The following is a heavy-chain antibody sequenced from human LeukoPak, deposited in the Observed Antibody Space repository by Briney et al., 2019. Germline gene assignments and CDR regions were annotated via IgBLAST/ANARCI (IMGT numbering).Heavy chain of an antibody. Sequence: SGGSLRLSCAASGFTLSNCWMTWFRQAPGKGLEWVANINQDGSVQSYVDSVKGRFTISRDNAKNSLYLQMSNLRAEDTAVYFCARGGGLDVWGQGATVTVSS. D-gene: IGHD3-16*01. CDR2: INQDGSVQ. CDR1: GFTLSNCW. CDR3: ARGGGLDV. V-gene: IGHV3-7*03. J-gene: IGHJ6*02.